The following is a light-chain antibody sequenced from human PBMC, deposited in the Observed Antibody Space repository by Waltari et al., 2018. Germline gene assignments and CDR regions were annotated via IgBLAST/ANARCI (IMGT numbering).Light chain of an antibody. CDR2: GNN. Sequence: QSVLTQPPSVSGAPGQRVSISCTGSSSNIGAGYDVHWYQQLPRTAPKLLIYGNNKRTSGVPDRFFGSTYGTSASLAITGLQAEDEADYYCQSYDTRLSVVFGGGTKLTVL. V-gene: IGLV1-40*01. CDR1: SSNIGAGYD. CDR3: QSYDTRLSVV. J-gene: IGLJ3*02.